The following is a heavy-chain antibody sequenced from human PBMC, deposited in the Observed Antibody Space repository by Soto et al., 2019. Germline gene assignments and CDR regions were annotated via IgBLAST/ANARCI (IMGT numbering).Heavy chain of an antibody. D-gene: IGHD6-13*01. Sequence: EVQLLQSGAEVKKPGAPVKISCKISGYTFTDYYLHWIQQAPGKGLEWVGFVDPEDAEARYAEKFQGRVTITADTSTDTAYRELSSLTYEDTAVYYSATDSIAEQPWGQGTLVTVSS. CDR1: GYTFTDYY. CDR2: VDPEDAEA. V-gene: IGHV1-69-2*01. CDR3: ATDSIAEQP. J-gene: IGHJ5*02.